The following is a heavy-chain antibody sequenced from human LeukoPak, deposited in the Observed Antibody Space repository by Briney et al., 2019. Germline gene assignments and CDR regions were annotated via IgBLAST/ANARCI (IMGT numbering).Heavy chain of an antibody. V-gene: IGHV3-9*01. J-gene: IGHJ3*02. CDR1: GFTFDDYA. CDR2: ISWNSGSI. Sequence: PGGSLRLSCAASGFTFDDYAMRWVRQAPGKGLEWVSGISWNSGSIGYADSVKGRFTISRDNAKNSLYLQMNSLRAEDTALYYCAKDIDSSSWEAFDIWGQGTMVTVSS. D-gene: IGHD6-13*01. CDR3: AKDIDSSSWEAFDI.